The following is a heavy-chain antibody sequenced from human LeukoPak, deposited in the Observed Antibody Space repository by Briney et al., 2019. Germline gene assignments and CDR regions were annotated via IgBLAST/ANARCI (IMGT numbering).Heavy chain of an antibody. V-gene: IGHV3-33*08. CDR3: ARGEQQWLVPPGYYYYYGMDV. Sequence: PGGSLRLSCAASGFTFSDYYMSWIRQAPGKGLEWVAVIWYDGSNKYYADSVKGRFTISRDNSKNTLYLQMNSLRAEDTAVYCCARGEQQWLVPPGYYYYYGMDVWGQGTTVTVSS. J-gene: IGHJ6*02. CDR1: GFTFSDYY. D-gene: IGHD6-19*01. CDR2: IWYDGSNK.